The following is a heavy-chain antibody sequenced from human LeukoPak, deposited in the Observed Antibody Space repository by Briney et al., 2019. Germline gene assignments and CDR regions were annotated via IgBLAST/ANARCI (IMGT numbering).Heavy chain of an antibody. CDR2: IYYSGST. CDR1: GGSISSSSYY. V-gene: IGHV4-39*01. J-gene: IGHJ4*02. Sequence: SETLSLTCTVSGGSISSSSYYWGWIRQPPGKGLEWIGSIYYSGSTYYNPSLKSRVTISVDTSKNQFSLRLNSVTAADTAVYYCAKTYYYDSSGFDWGQGTLVTVSS. D-gene: IGHD3-22*01. CDR3: AKTYYYDSSGFD.